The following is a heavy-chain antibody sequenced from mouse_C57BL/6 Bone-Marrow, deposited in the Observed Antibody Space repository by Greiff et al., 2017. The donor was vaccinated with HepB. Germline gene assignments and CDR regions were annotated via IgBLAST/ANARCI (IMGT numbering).Heavy chain of an antibody. CDR2: INPYNGGT. V-gene: IGHV1-19*01. CDR3: ARWRLHYYGSSYGYFDV. CDR1: GYTFTDYY. D-gene: IGHD1-1*01. Sequence: VQLQQSGPVLVKPGASVKMSCKASGYTFTDYYMNWVKQSHGKSLEWIGVINPYNGGTSYNQKFKGKATLTVDKSSSTAYMELNSLTSDDSAVYYCARWRLHYYGSSYGYFDVWGTGTTVTVSS. J-gene: IGHJ1*03.